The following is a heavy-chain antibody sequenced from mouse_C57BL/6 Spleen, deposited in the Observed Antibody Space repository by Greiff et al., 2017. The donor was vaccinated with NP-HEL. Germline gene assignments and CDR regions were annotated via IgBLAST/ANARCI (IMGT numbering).Heavy chain of an antibody. Sequence: QLQQSGPELVKPGASVKISCKASGYAFSSSWMNWVKQRPGKGLEWIGRIYPGDGDTNYNGKFKGKATLTADKSSSTAYMQLSSLTSEDSAVYFCARSGGYDGLLDYWGQGTTLTVSS. CDR2: IYPGDGDT. D-gene: IGHD2-3*01. CDR3: ARSGGYDGLLDY. CDR1: GYAFSSSW. J-gene: IGHJ2*01. V-gene: IGHV1-82*01.